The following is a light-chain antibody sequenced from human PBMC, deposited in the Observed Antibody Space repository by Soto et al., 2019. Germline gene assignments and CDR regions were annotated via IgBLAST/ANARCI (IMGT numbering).Light chain of an antibody. CDR2: YDD. CDR3: AAWDDSLNGPV. J-gene: IGLJ3*02. CDR1: SSNIGNNA. Sequence: QSVLTQPPSVSEAPGQRVTISCSGSSSNIGNNAVHWYQQLPGKAPKLLIYYDDLLPSGVSDRFSGSKSGTSASLAISGLHSEDEADYYCAAWDDSLNGPVFGGGTKLTVL. V-gene: IGLV1-36*01.